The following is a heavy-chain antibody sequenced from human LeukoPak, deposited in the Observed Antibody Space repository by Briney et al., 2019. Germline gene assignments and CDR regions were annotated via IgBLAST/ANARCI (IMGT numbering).Heavy chain of an antibody. CDR1: GGTFSSYA. V-gene: IGHV1-69*04. Sequence: SVKVSCNASGGTFSSYAISWVRQAPGQGLEWMGRIIPILGIANYAQKFQGRVTITADKSTSTAYMELSSLRSEDTAVYYCARAPFSGRGTFDPWGQGTLVTVSS. CDR2: IIPILGIA. D-gene: IGHD5-12*01. J-gene: IGHJ5*02. CDR3: ARAPFSGRGTFDP.